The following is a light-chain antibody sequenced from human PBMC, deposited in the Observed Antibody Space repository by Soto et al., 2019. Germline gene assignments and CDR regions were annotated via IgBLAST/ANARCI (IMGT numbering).Light chain of an antibody. Sequence: DNQMTQSPSTLSASVGDRVTITCRASQSIGSWLAWYKQTPGKAPKLLIYKASSLQSGVPSRFSGSRSGTEFTLTISSLQPEDFATYYCQQYNTYPSTFGQGTKLDIK. CDR3: QQYNTYPST. J-gene: IGKJ2*01. CDR2: KAS. V-gene: IGKV1-5*03. CDR1: QSIGSW.